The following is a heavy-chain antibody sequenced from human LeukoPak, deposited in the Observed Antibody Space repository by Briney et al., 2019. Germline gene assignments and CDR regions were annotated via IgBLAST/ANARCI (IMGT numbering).Heavy chain of an antibody. CDR3: ANGPVYGPGTGFDY. D-gene: IGHD3/OR15-3a*01. V-gene: IGHV3-7*01. CDR1: GFTFSSYW. J-gene: IGHJ4*02. CDR2: IKQDGSNK. Sequence: GGSLRLSCTASGFTFSSYWMSWVRQAPGKGLEWVANIKQDGSNKYYADSVKGRFTISRDNSKNTLYLQMNSLRAEDTAVYYCANGPVYGPGTGFDYWGQETLVTVSS.